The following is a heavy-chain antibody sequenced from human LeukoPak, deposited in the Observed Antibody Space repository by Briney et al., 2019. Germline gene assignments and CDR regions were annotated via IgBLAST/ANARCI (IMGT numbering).Heavy chain of an antibody. Sequence: PSETLSLTCTVSGGSISSYYWSWIRQPAGKGLEWIGRTYTSGSTNYNPSLKSRVTMSVDTSKNQFSLKLSSVTAADTAVYYCARGRDGYNYNWFDPWGQGTLVTVSS. CDR2: TYTSGST. CDR1: GGSISSYY. CDR3: ARGRDGYNYNWFDP. J-gene: IGHJ5*02. D-gene: IGHD5-24*01. V-gene: IGHV4-4*07.